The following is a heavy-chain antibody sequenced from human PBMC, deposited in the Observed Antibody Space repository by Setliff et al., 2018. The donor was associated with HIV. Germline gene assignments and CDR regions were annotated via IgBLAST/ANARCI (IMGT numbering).Heavy chain of an antibody. Sequence: SGPTLVNPTETLTLTCTVSGFSLSNTRRGVSWIRQPPGKALEWLAHIFSNDEKSYSISLKSRLTISKDTSKSQVVLTMTNMDPVDTATYYCARGLRYFDWLSPTYFDYWGHGTLVTVS. CDR3: ARGLRYFDWLSPTYFDY. CDR1: GFSLSNTRRG. CDR2: IFSNDEK. V-gene: IGHV2-26*01. D-gene: IGHD3-9*01. J-gene: IGHJ4*01.